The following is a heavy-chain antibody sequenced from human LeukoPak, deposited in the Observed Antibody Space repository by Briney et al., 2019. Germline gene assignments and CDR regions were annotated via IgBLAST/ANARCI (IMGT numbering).Heavy chain of an antibody. CDR2: IIPILGIA. CDR1: GGTFSSYA. J-gene: IGHJ6*02. V-gene: IGHV1-69*04. Sequence: AASVRVSCKASGGTFSSYAISWVRQAPGQGLEWMGRIIPILGIANYAQKFQGRVTITADKSTSTAYMELSSLRSEDTAVYYCARVFYYYDSSGYYFYGMDVWGQGTTVTVSS. CDR3: ARVFYYYDSSGYYFYGMDV. D-gene: IGHD3-22*01.